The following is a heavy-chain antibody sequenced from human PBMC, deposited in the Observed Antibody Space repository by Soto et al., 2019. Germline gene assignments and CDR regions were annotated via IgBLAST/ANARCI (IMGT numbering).Heavy chain of an antibody. CDR1: GGTFSSYA. Sequence: ASVKVSCKASGGTFSSYAISWVRQAPGQGLEWMGGIIPIFGTANYAQKFQGRVTITADESTSTAYMELSSLRSEDTAVYYCARDGGYSSSSQSEYYFDYWGQGTLVTVSS. V-gene: IGHV1-69*13. J-gene: IGHJ4*02. CDR2: IIPIFGTA. D-gene: IGHD6-6*01. CDR3: ARDGGYSSSSQSEYYFDY.